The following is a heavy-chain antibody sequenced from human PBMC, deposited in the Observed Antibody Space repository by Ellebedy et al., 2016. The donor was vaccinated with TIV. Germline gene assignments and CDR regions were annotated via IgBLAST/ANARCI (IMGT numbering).Heavy chain of an antibody. CDR2: INPSGGST. D-gene: IGHD3-10*01. CDR1: GYTFTSYY. V-gene: IGHV1-46*01. CDR3: ARGALWFGELLGYYYGMDV. J-gene: IGHJ6*02. Sequence: ASVKVSXXASGYTFTSYYMHWVRQAPGQGLEWMGIINPSGGSTSYAQKFQGRVTMTRDTSTSTVYMELSSLRSEDTAVYYCARGALWFGELLGYYYGMDVWGQGTTVTVSS.